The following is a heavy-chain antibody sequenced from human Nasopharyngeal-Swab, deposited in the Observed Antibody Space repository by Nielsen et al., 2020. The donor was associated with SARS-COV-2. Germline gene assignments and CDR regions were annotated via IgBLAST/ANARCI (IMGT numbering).Heavy chain of an antibody. Sequence: GESLKTSCASSGCKFESYWMSWVRQVPGKGLEWVATIKQDGRETSYVDSVRGRFTISRDNGKNSLYLQMNSLRVGDTAVYYCARRRTYATFDYWGQGDLVTVSS. V-gene: IGHV3-7*05. CDR2: IKQDGRET. CDR3: ARRRTYATFDY. D-gene: IGHD2-8*01. CDR1: GCKFESYW. J-gene: IGHJ4*02.